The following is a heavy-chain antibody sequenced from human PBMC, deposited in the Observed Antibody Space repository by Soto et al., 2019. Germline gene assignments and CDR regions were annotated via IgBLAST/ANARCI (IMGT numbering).Heavy chain of an antibody. CDR3: AKTGPYGSGSYFDY. J-gene: IGHJ4*02. V-gene: IGHV3-30*18. CDR1: GFTFSSYG. Sequence: QVQLVESGGGVVQPGRSLRLSCAVSGFTFSSYGMHWVRQAPGKGLEWVAVISYDGSNKYYADSVKGRFTISRDNSKNTLYLQMNSLRAEDTAVYYCAKTGPYGSGSYFDYWGQGTLVTVSS. D-gene: IGHD3-10*01. CDR2: ISYDGSNK.